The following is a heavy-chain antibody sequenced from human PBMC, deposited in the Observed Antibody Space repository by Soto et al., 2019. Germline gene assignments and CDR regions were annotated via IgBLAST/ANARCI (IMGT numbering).Heavy chain of an antibody. CDR2: FSGGGGST. V-gene: IGHV3-23*01. CDR3: ARDQRWVPPHYCDY. CDR1: GFTFSSYG. J-gene: IGHJ4*02. D-gene: IGHD1-1*01. Sequence: GGSLRLSCAASGFTFSSYGMSWVRQAPGKGLEWVSTFSGGGGSTYYADSVKGRFTVSRDDSKNTLYLQMNSLRAEDTAVYYCARDQRWVPPHYCDYWGQGTLVTVSS.